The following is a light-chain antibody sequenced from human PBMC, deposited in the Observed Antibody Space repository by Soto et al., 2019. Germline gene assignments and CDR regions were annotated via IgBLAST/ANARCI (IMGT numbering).Light chain of an antibody. CDR1: QDISDY. V-gene: IGKV1-27*01. Sequence: DIQMTLSPSSLSASIGDRVTFTCRASQDISDYLAWYQQKPGKVPKLLIHGASTLQSGVPSRFSGSGSGTDFTLTISSLQPEDVATYYCHRYNRAPQTFGQGTKVEIK. J-gene: IGKJ1*01. CDR2: GAS. CDR3: HRYNRAPQT.